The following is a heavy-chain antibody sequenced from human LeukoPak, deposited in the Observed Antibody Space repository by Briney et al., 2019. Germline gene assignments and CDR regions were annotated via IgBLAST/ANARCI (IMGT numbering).Heavy chain of an antibody. Sequence: SGTLSLTCAVYGGSFSGYYWSWIRQPPGKGLEWIGEINHSGSTNYNPSLESRVTISVDTSKNQFSLKLSSVTAADTAVYYCARVTQNYDILTGYYPYYFDYWGQGTLVTVSS. J-gene: IGHJ4*02. V-gene: IGHV4-34*01. CDR2: INHSGST. CDR3: ARVTQNYDILTGYYPYYFDY. D-gene: IGHD3-9*01. CDR1: GGSFSGYY.